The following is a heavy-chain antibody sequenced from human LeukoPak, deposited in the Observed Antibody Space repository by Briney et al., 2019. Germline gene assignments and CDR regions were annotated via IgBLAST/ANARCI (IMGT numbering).Heavy chain of an antibody. CDR1: GFTVSSYE. CDR3: ARLGQWLVDWYFDL. J-gene: IGHJ2*01. Sequence: GGSLRLSWAASGFTVSSYEMNWVRQAPGKGLEWVSYISSSGSTIYSADSVKGRFTISRDNAKNSLYLQMISLRAEDTAVYHCARLGQWLVDWYFDLWGRGTLVTVSS. D-gene: IGHD6-19*01. CDR2: ISSSGSTI. V-gene: IGHV3-48*03.